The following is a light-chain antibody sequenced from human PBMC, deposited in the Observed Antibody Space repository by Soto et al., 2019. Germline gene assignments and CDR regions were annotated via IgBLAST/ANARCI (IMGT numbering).Light chain of an antibody. CDR1: QTVRNNY. V-gene: IGKV3-20*01. Sequence: EFVLTQSPGTLSLSPGERATLSCRASQTVRNNYLAWYQQKPGQAPRLLIYDASSRATGIPDRFSGGGSGTDFTLTISSLQPEDFAVYYCQQDYNLWTFGQGTKVDIK. CDR3: QQDYNLWT. J-gene: IGKJ1*01. CDR2: DAS.